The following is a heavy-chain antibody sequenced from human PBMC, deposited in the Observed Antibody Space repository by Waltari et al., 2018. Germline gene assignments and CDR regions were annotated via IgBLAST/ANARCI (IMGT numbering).Heavy chain of an antibody. CDR2: SNSDGSST. J-gene: IGHJ2*01. V-gene: IGHV3-74*01. D-gene: IGHD4-17*01. CDR3: ARGARRTTVTTGWWYFDL. Sequence: EVQLLESGGGLVQPGGSQRLYCAAAGFWCCLYWTHWVSQAPGKGLVWVSRSNSDGSSTSYADSVKGRFTISKDNAKNTVYLQMNSLRAEDTAIYYCARGARRTTVTTGWWYFDLWGRGTLVTVSS. CDR1: GFWCCLYW.